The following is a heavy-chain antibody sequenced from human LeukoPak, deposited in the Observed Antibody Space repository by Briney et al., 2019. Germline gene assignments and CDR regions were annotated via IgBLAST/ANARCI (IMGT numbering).Heavy chain of an antibody. CDR2: IWYDGSNK. D-gene: IGHD3-22*01. V-gene: IGHV3-33*06. CDR1: GFSFSSYG. Sequence: GGSLRLSCEASGFSFSSYGMHWVRQAPGKGLEWVAVIWYDGSNKFYADSVKGRFTISRDNSKNTVYLQMNSLRAEDTAVYYCAKCYYDDSPGGSFHIWGQGTMVTVSS. CDR3: AKCYYDDSPGGSFHI. J-gene: IGHJ3*02.